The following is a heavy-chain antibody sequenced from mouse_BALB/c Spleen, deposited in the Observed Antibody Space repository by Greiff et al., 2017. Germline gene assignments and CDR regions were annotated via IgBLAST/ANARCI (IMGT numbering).Heavy chain of an antibody. V-gene: IGHV5-17*02. CDR3: ARGTTATSPWFAY. J-gene: IGHJ3*01. Sequence: EVHLVESGGGLVQPGGSRKLSCAASGFTFSSFGMHWVRQAPEKGLEWVAYISSGSSTIYYADTVKGRFTISRDNPKNTLFLQMTSLRSEDTAMYYCARGTTATSPWFAYWGQGTLVTVSA. CDR2: ISSGSSTI. CDR1: GFTFSSFG. D-gene: IGHD1-2*01.